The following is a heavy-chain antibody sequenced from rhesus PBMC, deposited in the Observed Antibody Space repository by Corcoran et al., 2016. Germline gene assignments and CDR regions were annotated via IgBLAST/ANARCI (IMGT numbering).Heavy chain of an antibody. V-gene: IGHV4S7*01. Sequence: QVQLQESGPGLVKPSETLSLTCAVYGGSISDYYSWSWIRQPPGKGLEWIVQIYGGSGSTYYNPSLKSRVTVSKDTSKNQFSLKLSSVTAADTAVYYCARDGGGNYPYWGQGVLVTVSS. D-gene: IGHD1-44*01. J-gene: IGHJ4*01. CDR2: IYGGSGST. CDR3: ARDGGGNYPY. CDR1: GGSISDYYS.